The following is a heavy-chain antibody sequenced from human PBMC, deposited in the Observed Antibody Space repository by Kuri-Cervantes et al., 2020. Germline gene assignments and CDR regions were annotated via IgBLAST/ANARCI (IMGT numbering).Heavy chain of an antibody. Sequence: GGSLRLSCAASGFIFSSYSMNWVRQAPGKGLEWVSSISSSSSYIYYADSVKGRFTISRDNAKNSLYLQMNSLRAEDTAVYYCARGYDFWSGSGNMDVWGKGTTVTVSS. D-gene: IGHD3-3*01. CDR3: ARGYDFWSGSGNMDV. V-gene: IGHV3-21*01. CDR1: GFIFSSYS. J-gene: IGHJ6*03. CDR2: ISSSSSYI.